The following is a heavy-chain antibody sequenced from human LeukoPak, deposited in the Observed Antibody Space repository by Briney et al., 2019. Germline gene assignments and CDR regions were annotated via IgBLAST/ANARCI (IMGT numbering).Heavy chain of an antibody. D-gene: IGHD4-17*01. CDR3: ARGHPDYGDYALNY. CDR2: MNPNSGNT. J-gene: IGHJ4*02. Sequence: ASAKVSCKASGYTFTSYDINWVRQATGQGLEWMGWMNPNSGNTGYAQKFQGRVTMTRNTSISTAYMELSSLRSEDTAVYYCARGHPDYGDYALNYWGQGTLVTVSS. CDR1: GYTFTSYD. V-gene: IGHV1-8*01.